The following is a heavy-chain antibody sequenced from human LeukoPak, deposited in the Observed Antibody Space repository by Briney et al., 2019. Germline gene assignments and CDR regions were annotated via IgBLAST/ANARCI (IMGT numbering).Heavy chain of an antibody. CDR1: GGSISSYY. J-gene: IGHJ4*02. CDR3: ARGYYYGSGSYSRYLYYFDY. D-gene: IGHD3-10*01. V-gene: IGHV4-59*01. CDR2: IYYSGST. Sequence: SETLSLTCTVSGGSISSYYWSWIRQPLGKGLEWIGYIYYSGSTNYNPSLKSRVTISVDTSKNQFSLKLSSVTAADTAVYYCARGYYYGSGSYSRYLYYFDYWGQGTLVTVSS.